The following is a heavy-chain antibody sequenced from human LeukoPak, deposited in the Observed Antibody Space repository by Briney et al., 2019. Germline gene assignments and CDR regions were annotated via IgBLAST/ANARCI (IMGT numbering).Heavy chain of an antibody. J-gene: IGHJ5*02. V-gene: IGHV4-59*06. CDR3: ARAIVVVTAIGDWFDP. CDR2: IYYSGST. Sequence: PSETLSLTCTVSGGSISGYYWSWIRQPPGKGLEWIGYIYYSGSTYYNPSLKSRVTISVDTSKNQFSLKLSSVTAADTAVYNCARAIVVVTAIGDWFDPWGQGTLVTVSP. CDR1: GGSISGYY. D-gene: IGHD2-21*02.